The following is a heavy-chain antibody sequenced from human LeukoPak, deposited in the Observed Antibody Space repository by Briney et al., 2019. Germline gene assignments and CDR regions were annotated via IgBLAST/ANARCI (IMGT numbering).Heavy chain of an antibody. CDR2: INPRGGST. J-gene: IGHJ2*01. CDR1: GYTFTSFF. CDR3: ARGRSNSGVNWYLDF. V-gene: IGHV1-46*01. D-gene: IGHD2-21*01. Sequence: ASVKVSCKASGYTFTSFFMHWVRQAPGQGLEWMGMINPRGGSTFYAQNFQGRVTMTSDTSTSTVYMDLRSLRSEDTAVYYCARGRSNSGVNWYLDFWGRGTLVTVSS.